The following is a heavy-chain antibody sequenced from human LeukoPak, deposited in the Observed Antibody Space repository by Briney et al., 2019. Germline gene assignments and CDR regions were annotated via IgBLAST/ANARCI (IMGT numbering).Heavy chain of an antibody. CDR3: ARSPYYDIFLGAGDMDV. CDR2: INPSGGST. Sequence: ASVKVSCKASGYTFTSYYMHWVRQAPGKGLEWMGIINPSGGSTSYAQKFQGRVTMTRDMSTSTVYMELSSLRSEDTAVYYCARSPYYDIFLGAGDMDVWGKGTTVTISS. CDR1: GYTFTSYY. V-gene: IGHV1-46*01. J-gene: IGHJ6*03. D-gene: IGHD3-9*01.